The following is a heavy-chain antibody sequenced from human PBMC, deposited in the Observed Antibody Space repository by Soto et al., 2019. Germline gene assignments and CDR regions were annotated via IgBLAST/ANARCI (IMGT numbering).Heavy chain of an antibody. Sequence: ASVKVSCKASGYTFTSYAMHWVRQAPGQRLEWMGWINAGNGNTKYSQKFQGRVTITRDTSASTAYMELSSLRSEDTAVYYCASPRGWQCQVSGVHGFENWGQGTMVT. D-gene: IGHD6-19*01. J-gene: IGHJ3*02. CDR3: ASPRGWQCQVSGVHGFEN. CDR2: INAGNGNT. CDR1: GYTFTSYA. V-gene: IGHV1-3*01.